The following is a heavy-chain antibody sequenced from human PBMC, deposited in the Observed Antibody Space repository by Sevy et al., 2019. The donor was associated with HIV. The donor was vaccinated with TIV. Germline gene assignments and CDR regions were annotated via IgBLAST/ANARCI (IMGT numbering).Heavy chain of an antibody. J-gene: IGHJ4*02. CDR1: GGTFSSYA. D-gene: IGHD3-16*01. CDR3: ARDLLGGGMDY. CDR2: IIPIFGTA. V-gene: IGHV1-69*13. Sequence: ASVNVSCKASGGTFSSYAISWVRQAPGQGLEWMGRIIPIFGTANYAQKFQGRVTITADESTSTAYMELSSLRSEDTAVYYCARDLLGGGMDYWGQGTLVTVSS.